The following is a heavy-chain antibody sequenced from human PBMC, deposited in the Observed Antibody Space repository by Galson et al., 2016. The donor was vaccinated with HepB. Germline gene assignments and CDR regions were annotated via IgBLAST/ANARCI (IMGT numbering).Heavy chain of an antibody. J-gene: IGHJ4*02. CDR1: GFVFSNLG. V-gene: IGHV3-23*01. CDR2: ISTRRTT. D-gene: IGHD1-1*01. CDR3: AKERLVRRIFDH. Sequence: SLRLSCAASGFVFSNLGLSWVRQAPGKGLGWVASISTRRTTYYSDSVQGRFTISRDNSNNTLYLQMNGLRAEDTAVYYCAKERLVRRIFDHWGQGTLLTVSS.